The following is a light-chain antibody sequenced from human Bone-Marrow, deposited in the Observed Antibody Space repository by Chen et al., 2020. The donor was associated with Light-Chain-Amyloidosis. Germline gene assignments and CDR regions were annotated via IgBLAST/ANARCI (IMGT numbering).Light chain of an antibody. V-gene: IGKV3-20*01. CDR3: QQYGTSPLT. J-gene: IGKJ4*01. CDR2: GSS. CDR1: QTISSNY. Sequence: EIVLTQSPGTLSSSPGEGANLSCMVSQTISSNYLTWYQQKFGQAPRLLIYGSSSRATGIPDRFTGSGSGTDFTLTINRLEPEDFAMYYCQQYGTSPLTFGGGTKVEIK.